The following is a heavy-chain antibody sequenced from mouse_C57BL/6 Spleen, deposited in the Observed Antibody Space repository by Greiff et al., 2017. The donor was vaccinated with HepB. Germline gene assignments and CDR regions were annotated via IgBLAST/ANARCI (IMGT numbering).Heavy chain of an antibody. V-gene: IGHV1-69*01. CDR3: ARGGGSPWFAY. CDR1: GYTFTSYW. Sequence: QVQLQQPGAELVMPGASVKLSCKASGYTFTSYWMHWVKQRPGQGLEWIGEIDPSDSYTNYNQKFKGKSTLTVDKSSSTAYMQLSSLTSEDSAVYYCARGGGSPWFAYWGQRTLVTVSA. CDR2: IDPSDSYT. D-gene: IGHD1-1*01. J-gene: IGHJ3*01.